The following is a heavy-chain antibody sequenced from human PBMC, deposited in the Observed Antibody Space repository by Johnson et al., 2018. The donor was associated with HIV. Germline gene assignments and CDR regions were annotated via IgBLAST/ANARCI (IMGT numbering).Heavy chain of an antibody. V-gene: IGHV3-30-3*01. D-gene: IGHD6-19*01. CDR3: ARDSEDSSGFGAFDI. CDR1: GFTFSSYA. Sequence: QVQLMESGGGVVQPGRSLRLSCAASGFTFSSYAMHWVRQAPGKGLEWVAVISYDGSNKYYADSVKGRFTISRDNSKNTLYLQKGSLRAEDMAGYYCARDSEDSSGFGAFDIWGQGTMVTVSS. CDR2: ISYDGSNK. J-gene: IGHJ3*02.